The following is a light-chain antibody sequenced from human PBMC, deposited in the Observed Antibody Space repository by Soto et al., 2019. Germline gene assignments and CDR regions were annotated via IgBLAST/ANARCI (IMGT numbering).Light chain of an antibody. CDR1: QSVSSSY. Sequence: EIVLTQSPGTLSLSPGERATLSCRASQSVSSSYLAWYHQKPGQAPRLLIYGASARATGIPDRVSGSGSGTEFTLTSSRLEPADFAVYYCQQYGSSPPFTFGPGTKVDIK. CDR2: GAS. J-gene: IGKJ3*01. V-gene: IGKV3-20*01. CDR3: QQYGSSPPFT.